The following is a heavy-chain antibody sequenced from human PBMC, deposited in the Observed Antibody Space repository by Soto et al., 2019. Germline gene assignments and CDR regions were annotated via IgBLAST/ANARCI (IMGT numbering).Heavy chain of an antibody. CDR2: INAGNGNA. J-gene: IGHJ1*01. D-gene: IGHD6-19*01. Sequence: QVQLVQSGAAVKKPGASVQVSCKASGYTFTSYPMHWVRQAPGQRLEWMGWINAGNGNAKYSQKYHGRVSITRDTSASTDDMELSSLRSEDTAVYYGARVSGRAVAEVWGQGTLVTVSS. V-gene: IGHV1-3*01. CDR3: ARVSGRAVAEV. CDR1: GYTFTSYP.